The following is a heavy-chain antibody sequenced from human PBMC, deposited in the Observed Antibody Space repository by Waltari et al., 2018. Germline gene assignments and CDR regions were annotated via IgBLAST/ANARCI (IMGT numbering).Heavy chain of an antibody. CDR2: ISWNSGSV. V-gene: IGHV3-9*01. Sequence: EVQLVESGGGLVQPGRSLRLSCALSGLTFDPYVISWARQGPGQGLEWVSGISWNSGSVGYADSVKGRFIISRDNAKNSLYLQMNSLRAEDTALYYCAKDRGRSSPFYHYGLDVWGQGTTVIVSS. CDR3: AKDRGRSSPFYHYGLDV. J-gene: IGHJ6*02. D-gene: IGHD6-6*01. CDR1: GLTFDPYV.